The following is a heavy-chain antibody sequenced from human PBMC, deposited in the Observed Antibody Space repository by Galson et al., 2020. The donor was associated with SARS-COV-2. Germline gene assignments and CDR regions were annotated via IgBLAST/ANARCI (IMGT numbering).Heavy chain of an antibody. CDR2: ISQSGRT. D-gene: IGHD3-22*01. CDR1: GGSFSGYY. Sequence: SQTLSLTCAVYGGSFSGYYWSWIRQSPGKGLEWIGEISQSGRTKYNPSLKSRVSISEDASKNQFSLKVNSVTAADTAVYYCARGLQRVNMMVLVLTSIEYFFDSWGQGTLVTVSS. CDR3: ARGLQRVNMMVLVLTSIEYFFDS. J-gene: IGHJ4*02. V-gene: IGHV4-34*01.